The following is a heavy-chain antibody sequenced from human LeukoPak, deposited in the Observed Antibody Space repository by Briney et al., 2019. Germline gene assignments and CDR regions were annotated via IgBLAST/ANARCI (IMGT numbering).Heavy chain of an antibody. Sequence: GGSLRLSCAASGFTFSRYAMSWVRQAPGKGLEWVSAISGDGANTYCADSVKGRFTISRDHSKNTLYLQMNSLRVEDTAIYYCAKGRGSGFTYGDFDYWGQGTLVTVSS. V-gene: IGHV3-23*01. CDR3: AKGRGSGFTYGDFDY. D-gene: IGHD5-18*01. CDR2: ISGDGANT. CDR1: GFTFSRYA. J-gene: IGHJ4*02.